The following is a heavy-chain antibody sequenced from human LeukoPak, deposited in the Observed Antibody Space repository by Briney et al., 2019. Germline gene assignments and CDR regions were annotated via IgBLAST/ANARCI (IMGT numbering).Heavy chain of an antibody. D-gene: IGHD1-26*01. J-gene: IGHJ4*02. CDR3: ARGSGCYSGGGNDY. CDR2: ISLDGSDK. V-gene: IGHV3-30*04. CDR1: GFTFSIYA. Sequence: GGSLRLSCAASGFTFSIYAMHWVRHSPGKGLEWVAVISLDGSDKYYADSVKGRFTISRDDSKNTLYMQMNSLRAEGTAFYYCARGSGCYSGGGNDYWGQGALVTVSS.